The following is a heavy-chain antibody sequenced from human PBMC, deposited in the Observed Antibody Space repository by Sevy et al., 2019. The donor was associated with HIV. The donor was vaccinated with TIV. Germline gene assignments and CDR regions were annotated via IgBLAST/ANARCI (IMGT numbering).Heavy chain of an antibody. D-gene: IGHD4-17*01. CDR1: GFTFNIYV. CDR2: ISSDGSSE. V-gene: IGHV3-30*03. J-gene: IGHJ6*02. CDR3: ARDLPSAVTLPFYYYGLHV. Sequence: GGSLRLSCAASGFTFNIYVIHWVRQAPGKGLEWVAVISSDGSSEYYADSVKGRFTISRDNSKNTLYLQMNSLRAEDTVVYYCARDLPSAVTLPFYYYGLHVWGQGTTVTVSS.